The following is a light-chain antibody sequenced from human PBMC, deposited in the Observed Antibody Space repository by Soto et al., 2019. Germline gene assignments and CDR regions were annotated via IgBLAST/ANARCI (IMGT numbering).Light chain of an antibody. CDR3: TSYTSSSTWV. V-gene: IGLV2-14*01. CDR2: EVS. Sequence: QSVLTQPASVSGSPGQSITISCTGTSSDVGGYNYVSWYQQHPGNVPKLMIYEVSKRPSGVSNRFSGSKSGNTASLTISGLQAEDEADYHCTSYTSSSTWVFGGGTKLTVL. J-gene: IGLJ3*02. CDR1: SSDVGGYNY.